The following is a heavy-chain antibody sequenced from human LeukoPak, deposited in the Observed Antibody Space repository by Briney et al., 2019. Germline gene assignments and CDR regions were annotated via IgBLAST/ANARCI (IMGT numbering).Heavy chain of an antibody. V-gene: IGHV3-23*01. Sequence: GGSLRLSCAVSGFTLSSYALTWVRQAPGKGLEWVSGTSGTGGSTYYADSVKGRFTISRDNSKNTLYLQMNSLRAEDTAVYYCAKAATFDPAAIGSRFDYWGQGTLVTASS. CDR2: TSGTGGST. J-gene: IGHJ4*02. CDR1: GFTLSSYA. D-gene: IGHD2-2*02. CDR3: AKAATFDPAAIGSRFDY.